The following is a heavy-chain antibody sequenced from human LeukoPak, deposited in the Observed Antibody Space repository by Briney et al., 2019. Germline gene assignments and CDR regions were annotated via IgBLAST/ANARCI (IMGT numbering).Heavy chain of an antibody. CDR3: ARHRPGDYCGGDCYYDY. J-gene: IGHJ4*02. CDR2: IYYSGST. Sequence: SQTLSLTCTVSGGSISSGDYYWSWIRQPPGKGLEWIGYIYYSGSTYYNPSLKSRITISVDTSKNQFSLKLSSVTAADTAVYYCARHRPGDYCGGDCYYDYWGQGTLVTVSS. CDR1: GGSISSGDYY. D-gene: IGHD2-21*02. V-gene: IGHV4-30-4*01.